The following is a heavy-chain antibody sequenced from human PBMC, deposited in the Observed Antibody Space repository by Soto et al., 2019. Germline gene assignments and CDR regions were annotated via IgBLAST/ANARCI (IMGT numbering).Heavy chain of an antibody. CDR1: GGSISSYC. CDR2: IYYSGST. Sequence: PSETLSLTCTVSGGSISSYCWSWIRQPPGKGLEWIGYIYYSGSTNYNPSLKSRVTISVDTSKNQFSLKLSSVTAADTAVYYCARDHSSSSRVGYYYYGMDVWGQGTTVTVSS. CDR3: ARDHSSSSRVGYYYYGMDV. J-gene: IGHJ6*02. V-gene: IGHV4-59*01. D-gene: IGHD6-6*01.